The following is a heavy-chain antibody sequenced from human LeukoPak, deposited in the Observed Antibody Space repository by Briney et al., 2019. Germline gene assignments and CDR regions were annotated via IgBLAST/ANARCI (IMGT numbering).Heavy chain of an antibody. Sequence: GGSLRLSCAASGFTFSDYYMSWIRQAPGKGPEWVSYISSTGSTIYYADSVKGRFTISRDNAKNSLYLQMNSLRAEDTAVYYCAKRQQLGHFDYWGQGTLVTVSS. J-gene: IGHJ4*02. CDR3: AKRQQLGHFDY. D-gene: IGHD6-13*01. CDR1: GFTFSDYY. V-gene: IGHV3-11*01. CDR2: ISSTGSTI.